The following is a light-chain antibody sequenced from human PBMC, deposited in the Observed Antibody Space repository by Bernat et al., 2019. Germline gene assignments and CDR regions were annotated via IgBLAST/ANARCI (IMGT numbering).Light chain of an antibody. CDR1: QSVSSSY. J-gene: IGKJ1*01. CDR2: GAS. V-gene: IGKV3-20*01. CDR3: QQYGSSPRT. Sequence: SPFTLSLSPGERATLSCRASQSVSSSYLSWYQQQPDQPPRLLIYGASSRATGIPHRFSGSWSGTDFTLTISRLEPEDFAVYYCQQYGSSPRTFGQGTKVEIK.